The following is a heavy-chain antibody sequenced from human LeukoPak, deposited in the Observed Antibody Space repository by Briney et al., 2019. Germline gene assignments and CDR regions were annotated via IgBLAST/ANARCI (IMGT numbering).Heavy chain of an antibody. CDR2: IYTSGST. CDR3: AREIGDYYDSSGYRTYYFDY. CDR1: GGSISSYY. Sequence: PSETLSLTCTVSGGSISSYYWSWLRQPAGKGLEWIGRIYTSGSTNYNPSLKSRVTMSVGTSKNQISLKLSSVTAADTAVYYCAREIGDYYDSSGYRTYYFDYWGQGTLVTVSS. D-gene: IGHD3-22*01. V-gene: IGHV4-4*07. J-gene: IGHJ4*02.